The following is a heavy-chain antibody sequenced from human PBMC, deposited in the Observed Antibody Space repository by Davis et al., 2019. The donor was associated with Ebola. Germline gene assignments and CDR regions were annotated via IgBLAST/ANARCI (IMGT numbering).Heavy chain of an antibody. CDR1: GFTFSDYY. V-gene: IGHV3-23*01. Sequence: GESLKISCAASGFTFSDYYMSWIRQAPGKGLEWVSAISDTGGSTYYGDSVKGRFTISRDNSKNTLYLQMNTLRAEDTAVYYCAKDKAAGSPNWFDPWGQGTLVTVSS. D-gene: IGHD6-13*01. CDR3: AKDKAAGSPNWFDP. J-gene: IGHJ5*02. CDR2: ISDTGGST.